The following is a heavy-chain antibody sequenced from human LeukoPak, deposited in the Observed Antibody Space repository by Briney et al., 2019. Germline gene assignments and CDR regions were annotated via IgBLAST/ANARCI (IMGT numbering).Heavy chain of an antibody. CDR3: ATPLDYYDSSGYHQGGD. D-gene: IGHD3-22*01. Sequence: PSGTLSLTCAVSGGSISSSNWWSWVRQPPGKGLEWIGEIYHSGSTNYNPSLKSRVTISVDKSKNQFSLKLSSVTAEDTAVYYCATPLDYYDSSGYHQGGDWGQGTLVTVSS. J-gene: IGHJ4*02. V-gene: IGHV4-4*02. CDR1: GGSISSSNW. CDR2: IYHSGST.